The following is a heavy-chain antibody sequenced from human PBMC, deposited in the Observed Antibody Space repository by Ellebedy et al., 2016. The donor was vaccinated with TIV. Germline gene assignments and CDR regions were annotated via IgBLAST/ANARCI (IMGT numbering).Heavy chain of an antibody. CDR2: IKQDGREN. D-gene: IGHD2-2*01. CDR3: ARDRDCSSSSCPYHGMDV. Sequence: GGSLRLSXAASGFTFSNYWMSWVRQAPGKGLEWVGNIKQDGRENEYVDSVKGRFTISRDTAKNSLYLQMNSLRAEDTAVYYCARDRDCSSSSCPYHGMDVWGQGTTVIVS. V-gene: IGHV3-7*04. CDR1: GFTFSNYW. J-gene: IGHJ6*02.